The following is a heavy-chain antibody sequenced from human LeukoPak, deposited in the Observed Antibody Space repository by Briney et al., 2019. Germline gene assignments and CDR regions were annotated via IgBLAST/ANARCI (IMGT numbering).Heavy chain of an antibody. Sequence: ASVKVSCKASGYTFTGYYMHWVRQAPGQRLEWMGWINPNSGGTNYAQKFQGRVTMTRDTSISTAYMELSRLRSDDTAVYYCARDYYGSGSYSASDAFDIWGQGTMVTVSS. CDR3: ARDYYGSGSYSASDAFDI. CDR1: GYTFTGYY. V-gene: IGHV1-2*02. D-gene: IGHD3-10*01. CDR2: INPNSGGT. J-gene: IGHJ3*02.